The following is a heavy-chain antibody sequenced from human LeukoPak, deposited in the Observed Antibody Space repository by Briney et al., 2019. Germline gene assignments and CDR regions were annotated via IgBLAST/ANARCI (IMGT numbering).Heavy chain of an antibody. Sequence: ASVKVSCKASGYTFTSYAMHWVRQAPGQRLEWMGWINAGNGNTKYSQKFQGRVTITRDTSASTAYMELSSLRSEDTAVYYCARVIGARYCSSTSCPDAFDIWGQGTMVPVSS. CDR3: ARVIGARYCSSTSCPDAFDI. V-gene: IGHV1-3*01. CDR1: GYTFTSYA. CDR2: INAGNGNT. D-gene: IGHD2-2*01. J-gene: IGHJ3*02.